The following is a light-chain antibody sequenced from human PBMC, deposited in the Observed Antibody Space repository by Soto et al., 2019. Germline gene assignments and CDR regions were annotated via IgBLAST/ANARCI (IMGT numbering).Light chain of an antibody. V-gene: IGKV3-20*01. Sequence: EIVLTQSPGTLSLSPGERATLSCRASQSVSDNFLAWYQQKPGQAPRLLIYGASRGATGIPDTFSGSGSGTDFTLTISRLEPEAFALYYFLQYSSSSFSFGPGTKVDIK. CDR3: LQYSSSSFS. CDR1: QSVSDNF. J-gene: IGKJ3*01. CDR2: GAS.